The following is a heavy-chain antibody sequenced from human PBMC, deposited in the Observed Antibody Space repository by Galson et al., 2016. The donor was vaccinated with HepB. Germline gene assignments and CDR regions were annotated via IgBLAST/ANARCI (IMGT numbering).Heavy chain of an antibody. CDR3: ARGGTRGILDWYFDL. J-gene: IGHJ2*01. D-gene: IGHD1-1*01. V-gene: IGHV3-33*02. CDR1: GFSFSSYG. Sequence: SLRLSCAASGFSFSSYGMHWVRQAPGKGLEWVAVISSDGSNKYYGDSVKGRFTISRDSSTNTLFLQMNSLRAEDTAVYFCARGGTRGILDWYFDLWGRGTLVTVSS. CDR2: ISSDGSNK.